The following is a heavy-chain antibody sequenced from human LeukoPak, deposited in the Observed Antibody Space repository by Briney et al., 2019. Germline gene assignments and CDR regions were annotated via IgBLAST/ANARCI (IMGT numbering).Heavy chain of an antibody. CDR1: GFTFSAYR. CDR2: ISTGSSYI. J-gene: IGHJ4*02. D-gene: IGHD4-17*01. CDR3: ATWGPTATTSY. V-gene: IGHV3-21*01. Sequence: PGGSLRLSCATSGFTFSAYRLNWVRQAPGKGLEWVSSISTGSSYIFYADSVKGRFTISRDNAKSSLYLQMNSLRAEDTALYYCATWGPTATTSYWGQGTLVTVSS.